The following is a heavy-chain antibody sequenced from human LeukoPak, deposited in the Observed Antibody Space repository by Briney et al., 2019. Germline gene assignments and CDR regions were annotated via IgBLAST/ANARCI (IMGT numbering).Heavy chain of an antibody. V-gene: IGHV4-30-2*01. D-gene: IGHD6-13*01. CDR1: GGSISSGGYS. J-gene: IGHJ1*01. Sequence: PSETLSLTCAVSGGSISSGGYSWSWIRQPPGKGLEWIGYIYHSGSTYYNPSLKSRVTISVDRSKNQFSLKLSSVTAADTAVYYCAGSGYSSSWFVQYFQHWGQGTLVTVSS. CDR3: AGSGYSSSWFVQYFQH. CDR2: IYHSGST.